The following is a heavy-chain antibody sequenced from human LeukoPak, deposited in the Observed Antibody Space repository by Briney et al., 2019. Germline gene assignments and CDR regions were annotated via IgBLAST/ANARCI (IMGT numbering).Heavy chain of an antibody. V-gene: IGHV4-39*01. CDR1: GGSISSSSYY. Sequence: SETLSLTCTVSGGSISSSSYYWGWIRQPPGKGLEWIGSIYYSGSTYYNPSLKSRVTISVDTSKNQFSLKLSSVTAADTAVYYCASLGYCSSTSCYRLVDWYFDLWGRGTLVTVSS. CDR2: IYYSGST. CDR3: ASLGYCSSTSCYRLVDWYFDL. J-gene: IGHJ2*01. D-gene: IGHD2-2*02.